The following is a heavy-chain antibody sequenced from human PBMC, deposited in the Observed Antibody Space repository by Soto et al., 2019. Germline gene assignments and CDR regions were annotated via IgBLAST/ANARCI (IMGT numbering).Heavy chain of an antibody. V-gene: IGHV2-5*01. D-gene: IGHD6-13*01. CDR3: AHSIAAAGPLDY. J-gene: IGHJ4*02. Sequence: SGPYAGEPTQTLTLTCTFSGFSLSTSGVGVGWIRQPPGRALEWLALIYWNDDKRYSPSLKSRLTITKDTSKNQVVLTMTNMDPVDTATYYCAHSIAAAGPLDYWGQGTLVTAPQ. CDR1: GFSLSTSGVG. CDR2: IYWNDDK.